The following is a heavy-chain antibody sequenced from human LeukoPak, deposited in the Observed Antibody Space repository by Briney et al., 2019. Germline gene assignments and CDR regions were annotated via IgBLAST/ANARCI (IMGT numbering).Heavy chain of an antibody. CDR2: VSYTGRT. CDR1: GGSLSGHY. Sequence: PSETLSLTCTVSGGSLSGHYWSWIRQPPGKRLEWIGYVSYTGRTKYNPSLQSRVTISIDTSKNQFSLKLSSVTAADTAVYYCARARSGSYLFAYWGQGTLVTVSS. J-gene: IGHJ4*02. D-gene: IGHD1-26*01. V-gene: IGHV4-59*11. CDR3: ARARSGSYLFAY.